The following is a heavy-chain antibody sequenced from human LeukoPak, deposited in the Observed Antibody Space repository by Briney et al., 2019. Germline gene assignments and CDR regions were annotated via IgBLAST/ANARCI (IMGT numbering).Heavy chain of an antibody. J-gene: IGHJ4*02. CDR1: GFTFSDYY. Sequence: GGSLRLSCAASGFTFSDYYMSWIRQAPGKGLKWVSYISSSGSTIYYADSVKGRFTISRDNAKNSLYLQMNSLRAEDTAVYYCAKEGFFSSLSMYFDYRGPGNPGHRLL. CDR3: AKEGFFSSLSMYFDY. V-gene: IGHV3-11*01. CDR2: ISSSGSTI. D-gene: IGHD6-6*01.